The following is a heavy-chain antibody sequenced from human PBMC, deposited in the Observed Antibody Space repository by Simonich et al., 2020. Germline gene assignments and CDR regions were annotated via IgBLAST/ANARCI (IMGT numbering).Heavy chain of an antibody. D-gene: IGHD5-12*01. V-gene: IGHV1-2*02. J-gene: IGHJ4*02. CDR2: INPNQGGT. CDR1: GYTFTGYY. CDR3: ASSKLATIDY. Sequence: QVQLVHSGAAVKKPGASVKVSCKASGYTFTGYYMHWVRQSPGQGLEWMGWINPNQGGTNYAKKCQGRVTKTRDTSISTAYMELSRLRSDDTAVYYCASSKLATIDYWGQGTLVTVSS.